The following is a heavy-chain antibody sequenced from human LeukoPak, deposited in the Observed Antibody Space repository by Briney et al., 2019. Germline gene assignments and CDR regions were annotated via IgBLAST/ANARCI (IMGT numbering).Heavy chain of an antibody. V-gene: IGHV1-2*02. D-gene: IGHD2-2*02. J-gene: IGHJ5*02. CDR2: INPNSGGT. CDR3: ARDVPTIVVVRAAIHWFDP. Sequence: ASVKVSCKASGYTFTGYYMHWVRQAPGQGLEWMGWINPNSGGTNYAQKFQGRVTMTRDTSISTAYMELSRLRSDDTAVYYCARDVPTIVVVRAAIHWFDPWGQGTLVTVSS. CDR1: GYTFTGYY.